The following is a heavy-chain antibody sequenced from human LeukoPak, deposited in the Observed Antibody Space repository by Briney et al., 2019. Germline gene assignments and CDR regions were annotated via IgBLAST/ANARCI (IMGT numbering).Heavy chain of an antibody. CDR1: GFTFSSYT. V-gene: IGHV3-30-3*01. J-gene: IGHJ4*02. Sequence: WSLRLSCAASGFTFSSYTFHWVRQAPGKGLEWVAVQDGNNKYYTDSVKGRFTISRDNSKNTLYLQMNSLRAEDTAVYYCARDDRGYSGYHFDHWGQGTLVTVSS. D-gene: IGHD5-12*01. CDR3: ARDDRGYSGYHFDH. CDR2: QDGNNK.